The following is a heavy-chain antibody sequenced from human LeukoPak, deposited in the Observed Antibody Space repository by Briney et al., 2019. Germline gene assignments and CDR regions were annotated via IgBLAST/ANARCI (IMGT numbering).Heavy chain of an antibody. CDR2: IYYSGST. CDR1: GGAISSYY. Sequence: QPSETLSLTCTVPGGAISSYYWSWIRQPPGKGLEWIGYIYYSGSTDYNPSLKSRVTISVDTSKNQFSLKLSSVTAADTAVYYCASSRSTAFDIWGQGTMVTVSS. D-gene: IGHD6-6*01. V-gene: IGHV4-59*01. CDR3: ASSRSTAFDI. J-gene: IGHJ3*02.